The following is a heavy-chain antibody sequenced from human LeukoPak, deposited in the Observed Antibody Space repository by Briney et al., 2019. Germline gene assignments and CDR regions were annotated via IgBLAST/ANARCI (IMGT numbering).Heavy chain of an antibody. CDR1: GGSISSYY. Sequence: SETLSLTCTVSGGSISSYYWSWIRQPPGKGLEWIGYIYYSGSTNYNPSLKGRVTISVDTSKNQFSLKLSSVTAADTAVYYCARVDYGSGSYYKVWFDPWGQGTLVTVSS. CDR3: ARVDYGSGSYYKVWFDP. CDR2: IYYSGST. V-gene: IGHV4-59*01. D-gene: IGHD3-10*01. J-gene: IGHJ5*02.